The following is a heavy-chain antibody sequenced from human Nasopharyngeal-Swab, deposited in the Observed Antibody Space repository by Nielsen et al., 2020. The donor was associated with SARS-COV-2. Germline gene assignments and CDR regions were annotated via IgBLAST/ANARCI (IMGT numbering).Heavy chain of an antibody. CDR2: ISWDGGST. D-gene: IGHD3-10*01. V-gene: IGHV3-43*01. J-gene: IGHJ4*02. CDR1: GFTFADYT. Sequence: GGSLRLSCAASGFTFADYTMHWVRQAPGKGLEWVSLISWDGGSTYYADSVKGRFTISRDNSKNSLYLQMNSLRTEDTALYYCAKGTSAMVRGVTLDFWGQGTLVTVSS. CDR3: AKGTSAMVRGVTLDF.